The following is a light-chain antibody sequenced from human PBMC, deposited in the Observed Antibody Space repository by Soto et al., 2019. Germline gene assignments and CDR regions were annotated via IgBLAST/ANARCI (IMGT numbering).Light chain of an antibody. V-gene: IGKV3-15*01. J-gene: IGKJ2*01. CDR1: QSVSSN. Sequence: EIVMTQSPATLSVSPGERVTLSCRASQSVSSNLAWYQQKVGQAPRLLIYGASTRATGIPARFSGSGSGTDFTLTIGSLEPEESALYYCQQRASWPYTSGQGTKVDIK. CDR3: QQRASWPYT. CDR2: GAS.